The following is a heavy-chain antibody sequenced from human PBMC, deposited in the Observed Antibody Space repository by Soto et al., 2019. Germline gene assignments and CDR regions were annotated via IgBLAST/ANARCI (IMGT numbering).Heavy chain of an antibody. J-gene: IGHJ4*02. CDR3: ARGPPGERSWDLDF. D-gene: IGHD6-13*01. Sequence: QVQLVESGGGVVQPGRSLRLSCAASGFTFSSYGMHWVRQAPGKGLEWVAVIWYDGSNKHYADSVMGRFTIYRDNSKNTRYLQMNSLRAEYTAVYYCARGPPGERSWDLDFCGQGTLVTVSS. V-gene: IGHV3-33*01. CDR1: GFTFSSYG. CDR2: IWYDGSNK.